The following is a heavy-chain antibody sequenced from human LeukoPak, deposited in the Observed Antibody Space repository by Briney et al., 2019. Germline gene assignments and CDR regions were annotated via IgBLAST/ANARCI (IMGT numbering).Heavy chain of an antibody. J-gene: IGHJ3*02. CDR2: ISSNGGST. D-gene: IGHD3-10*01. Sequence: TGGSLRLSCAASGFTFSSYAMHWVRQAPGKGLEYVSAISSNGGSTYYANSVKGRFTISRDNSKNTLYLQMGSLRAEDMAMYYCARSPGEVVNPEYAFDIWGQGTMVTVSS. V-gene: IGHV3-64*01. CDR3: ARSPGEVVNPEYAFDI. CDR1: GFTFSSYA.